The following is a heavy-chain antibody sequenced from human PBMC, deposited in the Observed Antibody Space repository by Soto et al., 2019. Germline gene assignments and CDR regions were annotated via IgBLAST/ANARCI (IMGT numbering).Heavy chain of an antibody. V-gene: IGHV3-30*03. Sequence: GGSLRLSCAASGFTFSSYGMHWVRQAPGKGLEWVAVISYDGSNKYYADSVKGRFTISRDNSKNTLYLQMNSLRAEDTAVYYCARSSGGSGKLWNYYGMDVWGQGT. J-gene: IGHJ6*02. CDR1: GFTFSSYG. D-gene: IGHD3-10*01. CDR3: ARSSGGSGKLWNYYGMDV. CDR2: ISYDGSNK.